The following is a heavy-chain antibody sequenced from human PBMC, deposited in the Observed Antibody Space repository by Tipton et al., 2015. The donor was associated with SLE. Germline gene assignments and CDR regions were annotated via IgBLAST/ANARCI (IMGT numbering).Heavy chain of an antibody. CDR1: GGSFSGYY. V-gene: IGHV4-34*01. D-gene: IGHD3-10*01. J-gene: IGHJ6*02. CDR3: ARGRRRGYYYYYGMDV. CDR2: INHSGST. Sequence: LRLSCAVYGGSFSGYYWSWIRQPPGKGLEWIGEINHSGSTNYNPSLKSRFTISVDTSKNQFSLKLSSVTAADTAVYYCARGRRRGYYYYYGMDVWGQGTTVTVSS.